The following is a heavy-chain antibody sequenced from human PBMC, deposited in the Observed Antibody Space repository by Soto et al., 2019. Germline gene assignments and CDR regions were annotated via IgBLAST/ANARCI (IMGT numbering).Heavy chain of an antibody. CDR1: GGSISSYY. D-gene: IGHD6-19*01. Sequence: SETLSLTCTVSGGSISSYYWSWIRQPPGKGLEWIGYIYYSGSTNYNPSLKSRVTISVDTSKNQFSLKLSSVTAADTAVYYCARRWLDYFDYWGQGTLVTVSS. CDR3: ARRWLDYFDY. CDR2: IYYSGST. V-gene: IGHV4-59*12. J-gene: IGHJ4*02.